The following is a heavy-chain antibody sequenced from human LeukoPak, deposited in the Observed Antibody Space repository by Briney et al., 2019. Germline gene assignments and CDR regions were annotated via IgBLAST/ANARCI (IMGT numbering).Heavy chain of an antibody. V-gene: IGHV3-23*01. Sequence: PGGSLRLSCAASGFTFSSYAMSWVRQAPGKGLEWVSAISGSGGSTYYADSVKGRFTISRDNSKNTLYLQMNSLRAEDTAAYYCARVPPGSGYMDVWGKGTTVTISS. CDR1: GFTFSSYA. CDR2: ISGSGGST. CDR3: ARVPPGSGYMDV. J-gene: IGHJ6*03.